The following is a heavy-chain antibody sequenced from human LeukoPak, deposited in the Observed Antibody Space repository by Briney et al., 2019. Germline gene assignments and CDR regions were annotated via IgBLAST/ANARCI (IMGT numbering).Heavy chain of an antibody. J-gene: IGHJ4*02. CDR2: INSNDGRT. D-gene: IGHD3-10*01. CDR1: GFTFSNHA. V-gene: IGHV3-23*01. Sequence: PGGSLRLSCVASGFTFSNHAMSWVRQAPGEGLEWVAAINSNDGRTYYADSVKGRFTVSRDNVKRTMYLQMNSLRAEDTAVYFCVKDPRAVRGVIFDYWGQGARVTVSS. CDR3: VKDPRAVRGVIFDY.